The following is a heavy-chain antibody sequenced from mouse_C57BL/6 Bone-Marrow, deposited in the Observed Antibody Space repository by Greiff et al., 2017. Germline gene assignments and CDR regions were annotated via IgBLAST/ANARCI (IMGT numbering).Heavy chain of an antibody. CDR2: INYDGSST. V-gene: IGHV5-16*01. CDR1: GFTFSDYY. Sequence: EVMLVESEGGLVQPGSSMKLSCTASGFTFSDYYMAWVRQVPEKGLEWVANINYDGSSTYYLDSLKSRFIISRDNAKNILYLQMSSLKSEDTATYYCARDVATGYFDVWGTGTTVTVSS. CDR3: ARDVATGYFDV. D-gene: IGHD1-1*01. J-gene: IGHJ1*03.